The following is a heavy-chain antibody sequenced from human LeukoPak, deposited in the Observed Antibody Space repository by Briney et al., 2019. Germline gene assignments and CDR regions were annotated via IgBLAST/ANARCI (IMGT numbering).Heavy chain of an antibody. CDR1: GFTFSRYS. J-gene: IGHJ3*02. CDR2: ISSSSSYI. V-gene: IGHV3-21*01. Sequence: PGGSLRLSCAASGFTFSRYSMNWVRQAPGRGLEWVSSISSSSSYIYYADSLKGRFTISRDNAKNSLYLQMNSLRAEDTAVYFCAGDRIIYGDYGDAFDIWGQGTMVTVSS. D-gene: IGHD4-17*01. CDR3: AGDRIIYGDYGDAFDI.